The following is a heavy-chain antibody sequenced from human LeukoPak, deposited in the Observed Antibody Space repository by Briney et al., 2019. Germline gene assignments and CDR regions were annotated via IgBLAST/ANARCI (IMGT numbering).Heavy chain of an antibody. D-gene: IGHD2-8*02. CDR1: GXXXXXXX. V-gene: IGHV5-51*01. Sequence: GESLKISCKXXGXXXXXXXXXWXXXXXXXXLXWMXIIYPGDSDTRYIPSFQGXVTISADKSISTAYLQWSSLKASXTAMYYCARRVDSYWFFDYWGQGTLVTVSS. CDR2: IYPGDSDT. J-gene: IGHJ4*02. CDR3: ARRVDSYWFFDY.